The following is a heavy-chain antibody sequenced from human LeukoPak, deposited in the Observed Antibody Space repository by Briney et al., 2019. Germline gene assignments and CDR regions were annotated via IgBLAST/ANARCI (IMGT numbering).Heavy chain of an antibody. V-gene: IGHV4-59*02. D-gene: IGHD5-24*01. J-gene: IGHJ4*02. CDR1: VASVRSHY. Sequence: SETLSLTCSVSVASVRSHYWNRIRQPPGKGLEWIGSLSYSGTPTYNPSLNSRVTISIDTSKNRVSLTLTSVTAADTAYYRCARGGRDGPVDFGGQGTLVIVSS. CDR2: LSYSGTP. CDR3: ARGGRDGPVDF.